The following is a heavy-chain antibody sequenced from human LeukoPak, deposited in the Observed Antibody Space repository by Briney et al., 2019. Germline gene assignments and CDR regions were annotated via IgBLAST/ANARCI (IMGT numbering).Heavy chain of an antibody. J-gene: IGHJ6*03. D-gene: IGHD2-2*01. CDR1: GFTFSSYA. Sequence: SGGSLRLSCAASGFTFSSYAMHWVRQAPGKGLEWVAFISHDGNDKYFADSVRGRFTISRDISKNTLYLQMNSLRAEDTAVYYCARSSISPHYYFYYMDVWGKGTTVTVSS. CDR2: ISHDGNDK. V-gene: IGHV3-30*01. CDR3: ARSSISPHYYFYYMDV.